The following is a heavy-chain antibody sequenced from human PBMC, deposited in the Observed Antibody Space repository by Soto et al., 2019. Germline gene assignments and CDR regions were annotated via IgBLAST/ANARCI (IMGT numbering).Heavy chain of an antibody. Sequence: SVKVSCKASGFTFSISAVQWVRQARGQRLEWMGWIVVGSGSTKFAQTFQKRLTITRDMSTSTVYMDLRSLRSEDTAVYYCAAGNGLDVWGQGTTVTVSS. J-gene: IGHJ6*02. CDR2: IVVGSGST. CDR1: GFTFSISA. V-gene: IGHV1-58*01. CDR3: AAGNGLDV.